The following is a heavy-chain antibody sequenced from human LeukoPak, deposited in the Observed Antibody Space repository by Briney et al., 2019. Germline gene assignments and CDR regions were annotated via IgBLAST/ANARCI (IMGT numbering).Heavy chain of an antibody. CDR3: ARFGVYCSSTSCWVDY. V-gene: IGHV5-51*01. D-gene: IGHD2-2*01. CDR2: IYPGDSDT. Sequence: GESLKISCKGSGYSFTSYWIGWVRQMPGKGLGWMGIIYPGDSDTRYSPSFQGQVTISADKSISTAYLQWSSLKASDTAMYYCARFGVYCSSTSCWVDYWGQGTLVTVSS. J-gene: IGHJ4*02. CDR1: GYSFTSYW.